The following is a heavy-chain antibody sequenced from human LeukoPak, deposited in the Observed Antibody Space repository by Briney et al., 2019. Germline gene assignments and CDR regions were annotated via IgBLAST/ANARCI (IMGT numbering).Heavy chain of an antibody. CDR1: GFTFSSCW. CDR3: ARVLIVATIVYFDY. CDR2: IKQDGSEK. Sequence: GGSLRLSCAASGFTFSSCWMSWVRQAPGKGLEWVANIKQDGSEKYYVDSVKGRFTISRDNAKNSLYLQMNSLRAEDTAVYYCARVLIVATIVYFDYWGQGTLVTVSS. D-gene: IGHD5-12*01. V-gene: IGHV3-7*01. J-gene: IGHJ4*02.